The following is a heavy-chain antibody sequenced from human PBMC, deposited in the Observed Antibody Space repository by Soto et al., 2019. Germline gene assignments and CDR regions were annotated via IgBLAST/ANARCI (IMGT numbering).Heavy chain of an antibody. V-gene: IGHV3-23*01. CDR1: GFTFSSYA. Sequence: EVQLLESGGGLVQPGGSLRLSCAASGFTFSSYAMSWVSQAPGKGLEWVSAISAGGGNTYYRDSVKGRFTISRDNSKNTLYLQINSLRAEDTAVYFCAQTTTPIPWFDPWGQLTVVTVSS. CDR3: AQTTTPIPWFDP. J-gene: IGHJ5*02. CDR2: ISAGGGNT. D-gene: IGHD1-1*01.